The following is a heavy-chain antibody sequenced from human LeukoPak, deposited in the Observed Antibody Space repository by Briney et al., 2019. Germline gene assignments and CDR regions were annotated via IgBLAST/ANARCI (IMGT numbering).Heavy chain of an antibody. J-gene: IGHJ3*02. CDR2: MNPNSGNT. D-gene: IGHD3-3*01. CDR3: ARPYYDFWSGYSDAFDI. Sequence: ASVKVSCKASGYTFTSYDINWVRQATGQGLEWIGWMNPNSGNTGYAQKFQGRVTMTRNTSISTAYMELSSLRSEDTAVYYCARPYYDFWSGYSDAFDIWGQGTMVTVSS. V-gene: IGHV1-8*01. CDR1: GYTFTSYD.